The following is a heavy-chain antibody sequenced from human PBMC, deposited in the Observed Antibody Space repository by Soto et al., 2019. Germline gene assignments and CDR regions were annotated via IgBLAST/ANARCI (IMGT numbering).Heavy chain of an antibody. CDR3: SYGANQYFDY. CDR2: IKSKTAGGTT. Sequence: GGSLRLSCVDSGLTLGNVWMNWVRQAQGKGLEWVGRIKSKTAGGTTDYAAPVKGRFTISRDDSENTLFLHMNSLKTEDTAVYYCSYGANQYFDYWGQGALVTVSS. D-gene: IGHD4-17*01. CDR1: GLTLGNVW. V-gene: IGHV3-15*07. J-gene: IGHJ4*02.